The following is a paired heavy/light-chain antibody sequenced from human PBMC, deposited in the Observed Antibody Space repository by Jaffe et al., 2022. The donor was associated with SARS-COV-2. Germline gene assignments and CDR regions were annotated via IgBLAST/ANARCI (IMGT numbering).Heavy chain of an antibody. V-gene: IGHV3-30*04. CDR1: GFTFSNYA. CDR3: ARRSEFGSVWYSIDY. J-gene: IGHJ4*02. CDR2: ISYDGGNK. D-gene: IGHD6-19*01. Sequence: QVQLVESGGDVVQPGRSLRLSCAASGFTFSNYAVHWVRQAPGKGLEWVAVISYDGGNKYYADSVKGRFTISRDNSKNTVYLQMNSLRAEDTAVYYCARRSEFGSVWYSIDYWGRGTLVTVSS.
Light chain of an antibody. Sequence: QSALTQPASVSGSPGQSITISCTGTSSDVGGYNYVSWYQQHPGKAPKLMIYDVSNRPSGVSNRFSGSKSGNTASLTISGLQAEDEADYYCSSYRSSSTLVFGGGTKLTVL. CDR1: SSDVGGYNY. CDR3: SSYRSSSTLV. V-gene: IGLV2-14*01. CDR2: DVS. J-gene: IGLJ2*01.